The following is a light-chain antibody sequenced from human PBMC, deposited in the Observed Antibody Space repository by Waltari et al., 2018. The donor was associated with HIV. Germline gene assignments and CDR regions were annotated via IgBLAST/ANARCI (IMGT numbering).Light chain of an antibody. V-gene: IGLV2-23*02. J-gene: IGLJ1*01. CDR2: EVT. Sequence: QSALTQPASVSGSPGQSITIPCPGPSSNVGSADLVSWYQQHPGEAPKLIIYEVTKRPSGVSNRFSGSKSGNTASLTISGLQAEDEADYYCCSCPRSGIRYVFGTGTKVTVL. CDR1: SSNVGSADL. CDR3: CSCPRSGIRYV.